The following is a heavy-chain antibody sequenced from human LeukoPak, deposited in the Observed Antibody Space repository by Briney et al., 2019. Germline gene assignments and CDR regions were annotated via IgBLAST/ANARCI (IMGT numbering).Heavy chain of an antibody. J-gene: IGHJ4*02. V-gene: IGHV3-21*01. D-gene: IGHD5-18*01. CDR3: ARDLRDSYGFFAFDY. CDR1: GFTFSSYS. Sequence: GGSLRLSCAASGFTFSSYSMSWVRQAPVKGLEWVSSISSSSTYVYYADSVKGRFTISRDNAKISLYLQMNSLGAEDTAVYYCARDLRDSYGFFAFDYWGQGTLVTVSS. CDR2: ISSSSTYV.